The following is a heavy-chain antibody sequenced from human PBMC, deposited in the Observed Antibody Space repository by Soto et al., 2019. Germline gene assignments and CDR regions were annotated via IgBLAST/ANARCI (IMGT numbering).Heavy chain of an antibody. V-gene: IGHV1-69*06. Sequence: QVQLVQSGAEVKKPGSSVKVSCQASGGTFRNYAISWVRQAPGQGLEWMGGIIPIFGTVNYARKFLGRVTMTADKSTGTAYMELGSLRSEDTAMYYCARDYYEGRVSYSWYFDFWGRGTLVTVSS. CDR1: GGTFRNYA. CDR2: IIPIFGTV. CDR3: ARDYYEGRVSYSWYFDF. J-gene: IGHJ2*01. D-gene: IGHD3-22*01.